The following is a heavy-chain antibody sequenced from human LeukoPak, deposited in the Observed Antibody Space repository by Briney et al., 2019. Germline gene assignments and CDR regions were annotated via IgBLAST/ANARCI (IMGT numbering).Heavy chain of an antibody. D-gene: IGHD2-2*01. CDR1: GYTFTGYY. J-gene: IGHJ5*02. Sequence: ASVKVSCKAPGYTFTGYYMHWVRQAPGQGLEWMGWINPNSGGTNYAQKFQGRVTMTRDTSISTAYMELSRLRSDDTAVYYCARSPAAIENWFDPWGQGTLVTVSS. CDR3: ARSPAAIENWFDP. V-gene: IGHV1-2*02. CDR2: INPNSGGT.